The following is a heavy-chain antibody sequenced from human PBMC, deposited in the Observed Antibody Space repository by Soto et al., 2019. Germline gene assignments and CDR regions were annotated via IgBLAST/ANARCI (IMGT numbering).Heavy chain of an antibody. CDR1: GYTFTSYD. V-gene: IGHV1-8*01. CDR3: ARGPAVGDILTGYYPPWWFDP. J-gene: IGHJ5*02. CDR2: MNPNSGNT. Sequence: QVQLVQSGAEVKKPGASVKVSCKASGYTFTSYDINWVRQATGQGLEWMGWMNPNSGNTGYAQKFQGRVTMTRNTSIXXAXRGXSSLRSEDPAVYYCARGPAVGDILTGYYPPWWFDPWGQGTLVTVSS. D-gene: IGHD3-9*01.